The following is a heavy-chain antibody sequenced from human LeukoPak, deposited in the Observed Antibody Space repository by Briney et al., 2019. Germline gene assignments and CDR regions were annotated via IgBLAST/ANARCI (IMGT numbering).Heavy chain of an antibody. CDR3: ARAAVVPAAGFDS. Sequence: SETLSLTCTVSGGSLSSYYWSWIRQPPGRALEWIGNIYYSGSTNYNPSLKSRVTISLDTSKIQFSPKLSSVTAADTAVYYCARAAVVPAAGFDSWGQGTLVTVSS. J-gene: IGHJ4*02. D-gene: IGHD2-2*01. V-gene: IGHV4-59*01. CDR2: IYYSGST. CDR1: GGSLSSYY.